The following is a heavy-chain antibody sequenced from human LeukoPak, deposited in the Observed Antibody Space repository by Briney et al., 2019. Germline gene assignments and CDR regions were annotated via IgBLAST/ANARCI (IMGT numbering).Heavy chain of an antibody. V-gene: IGHV3-11*01. CDR1: GFTFSDYY. CDR3: ARDHGRAGYVHEPYFDY. Sequence: PGGSLRLSCAASGFTFSDYYMSWIRQAPGKGLEWVSHISSSGSTIYYADSVKGRFTISRDDAKNSLYLQMNSLRAEDTAVYYCARDHGRAGYVHEPYFDYWGQGTLVTVSS. D-gene: IGHD5-12*01. J-gene: IGHJ4*02. CDR2: ISSSGSTI.